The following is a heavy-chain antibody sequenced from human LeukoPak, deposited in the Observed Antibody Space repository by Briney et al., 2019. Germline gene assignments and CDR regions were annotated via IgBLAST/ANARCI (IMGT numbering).Heavy chain of an antibody. V-gene: IGHV3-74*01. CDR2: INSDGSNT. CDR1: GFTFSSSW. J-gene: IGHJ4*02. D-gene: IGHD2-8*01. Sequence: PGGSLRLSCAASGFTFSSSWMHWVRQAPGKGLVWVSRINSDGSNTNYADSVKGRFTIYRDNAKNALYLQMNSLRAEDTAVYYCVRSLMGLEDYWGQGTLVIVSS. CDR3: VRSLMGLEDY.